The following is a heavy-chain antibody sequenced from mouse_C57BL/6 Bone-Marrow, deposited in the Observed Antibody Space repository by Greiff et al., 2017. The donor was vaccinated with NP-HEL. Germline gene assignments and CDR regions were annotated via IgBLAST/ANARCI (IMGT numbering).Heavy chain of an antibody. J-gene: IGHJ2*01. Sequence: VQLQQSGAELVRPGASVKLSCTASGFNIKDDYMHWVKQRPEQGLEWIGWIDPENGDTEYASKFQGKATITADTSSNTAYLQLSSLTSEDTAVYYCTSGEYYGRDDWGQGTTLTVSS. CDR2: IDPENGDT. V-gene: IGHV14-4*01. CDR1: GFNIKDDY. CDR3: TSGEYYGRDD. D-gene: IGHD1-1*01.